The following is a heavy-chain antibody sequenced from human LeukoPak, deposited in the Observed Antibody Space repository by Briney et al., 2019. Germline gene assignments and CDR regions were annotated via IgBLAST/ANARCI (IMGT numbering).Heavy chain of an antibody. CDR1: GGSINNHY. V-gene: IGHV4-59*11. CDR2: LTGSIYFSGST. D-gene: IGHD6-13*01. J-gene: IGHJ4*02. CDR3: ARPTAGGYFDY. Sequence: PSETLSLTCTVSGGSINNHYWNWIRQPPGKGLEWIGYLTGSIYFSGSTKYDPSLESRVTISVDTSKNQFSLKLSSVTAADTAVYYCARPTAGGYFDYWGQGTLVTVSS.